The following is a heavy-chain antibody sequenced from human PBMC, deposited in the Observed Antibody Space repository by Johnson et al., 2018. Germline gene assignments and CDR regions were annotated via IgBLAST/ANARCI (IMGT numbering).Heavy chain of an antibody. J-gene: IGHJ3*02. V-gene: IGHV3-7*01. Sequence: VQLVQSGGGLVQPGGSLRLSCAASGFKFSIYWMSWVRQAPGKGLEWVANIQEDGSEKYYVDSVKGRFTISRDNAKNSLYLQMNSLRAEDTAVFYCARTRCSGYWHDAFDMWGQGTMVTVSS. D-gene: IGHD2-15*01. CDR2: IQEDGSEK. CDR3: ARTRCSGYWHDAFDM. CDR1: GFKFSIYW.